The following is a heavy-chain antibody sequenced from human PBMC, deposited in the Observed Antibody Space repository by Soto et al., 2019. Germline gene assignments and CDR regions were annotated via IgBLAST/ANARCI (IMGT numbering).Heavy chain of an antibody. V-gene: IGHV2-70*01. CDR3: ARMKMDSSGLYYFDY. J-gene: IGHJ4*02. CDR1: GFSLSTSGMC. CDR2: IDWDDDK. D-gene: IGHD6-25*01. Sequence: SGPTLVNPTQTLTLTCTFSGFSLSTSGMCVSWIRQPPGKALEWLALIDWDDDKYYSTSLKTRLTISKDTSKNQVVLTMTNMDPVDTATYYCARMKMDSSGLYYFDYWGQGTLVTVAS.